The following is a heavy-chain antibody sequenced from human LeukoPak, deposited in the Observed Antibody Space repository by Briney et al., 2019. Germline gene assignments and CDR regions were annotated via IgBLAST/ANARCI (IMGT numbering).Heavy chain of an antibody. CDR3: AKKSPGTYYAPPDY. V-gene: IGHV3-30*18. J-gene: IGHJ4*02. CDR1: GFAFSTYG. D-gene: IGHD3-10*01. CDR2: TSYDGSNI. Sequence: GGSLRLSCAASGFAFSTYGMHWVRQAPGKGLEWVAVTSYDGSNIHYADSVKGRFTISRDNSKNTLYLQMNSLRAEDTAVYYCAKKSPGTYYAPPDYWGQGTLVTVSS.